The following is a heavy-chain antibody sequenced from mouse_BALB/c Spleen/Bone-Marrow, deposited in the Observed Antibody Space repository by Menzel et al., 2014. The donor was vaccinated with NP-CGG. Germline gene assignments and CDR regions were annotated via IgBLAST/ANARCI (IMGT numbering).Heavy chain of an antibody. Sequence: EVQLVESGPGLVKPSQSLSLTCSVTRYSITSGYYWNWIRQFPGNKLEWMGYISYDGSNNYNPSLKNRISITRDTSKNQFFLKLNSVTTEDTATYYCAREGNYFDYWGQGTTLTVSS. CDR1: RYSITSGYY. CDR3: AREGNYFDY. V-gene: IGHV3-6*02. J-gene: IGHJ2*01. CDR2: ISYDGSN.